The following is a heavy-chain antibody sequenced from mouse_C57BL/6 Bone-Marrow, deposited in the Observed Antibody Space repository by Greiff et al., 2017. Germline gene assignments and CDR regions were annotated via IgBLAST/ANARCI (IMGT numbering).Heavy chain of an antibody. J-gene: IGHJ3*01. V-gene: IGHV14-4*01. CDR1: GFTFTDYC. Sequence: EVQLQQSGAELVKPGASVKLSCTASGFTFTDYCMPWVKQRPEQGLEWIGCIDPGNGDTNYTSKFQGKATITVDTSSNTAYLQLSSLTSEYTAVYYCTIIAYWGQGTLVTVSA. CDR3: TIIAY. CDR2: IDPGNGDT.